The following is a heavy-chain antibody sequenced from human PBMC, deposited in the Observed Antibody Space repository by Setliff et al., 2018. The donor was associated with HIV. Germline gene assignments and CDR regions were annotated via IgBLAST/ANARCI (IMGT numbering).Heavy chain of an antibody. CDR1: GYFFLSSW. CDR2: IYPGDSET. Sequence: GESLKISCQASGYFFLSSWIGWVRQVPGKGLEWVAIIYPGDSETRYSPSFEGQVTVSADKSITTAYLQWSSLRASDTATYYCTKHPLRPGIAGYFYYIDAWGTGTTVT. V-gene: IGHV5-51*01. J-gene: IGHJ6*03. D-gene: IGHD2-21*01. CDR3: TKHPLRPGIAGYFYYIDA.